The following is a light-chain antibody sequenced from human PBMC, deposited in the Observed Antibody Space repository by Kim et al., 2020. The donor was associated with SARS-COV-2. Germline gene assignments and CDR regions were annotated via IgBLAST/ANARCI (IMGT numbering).Light chain of an antibody. J-gene: IGKJ5*01. Sequence: SPGDRASLSCRASQSVSIYFAWYQQKPGQPPRLLIYDASVRATGVPARFRGSGYGTDFTLTIDSLEPEDFVVYYCHHRGDWPRGAFGQGTRLEIK. CDR3: HHRGDWPRGA. CDR1: QSVSIY. V-gene: IGKV3-11*01. CDR2: DAS.